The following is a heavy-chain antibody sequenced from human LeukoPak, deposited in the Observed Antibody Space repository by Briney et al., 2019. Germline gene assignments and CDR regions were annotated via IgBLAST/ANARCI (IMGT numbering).Heavy chain of an antibody. Sequence: PGESLQISCKGSGYNFISYWIGWVRQLPGKGLEWMGIIYPGDFDTRYSPSFQGQVTISVDKSIRTAYLQWNSLKASDTAMYYCARQYGDSVPYYYGMDVWGQGTTVTVSS. CDR1: GYNFISYW. CDR3: ARQYGDSVPYYYGMDV. V-gene: IGHV5-51*01. J-gene: IGHJ6*02. D-gene: IGHD4-17*01. CDR2: IYPGDFDT.